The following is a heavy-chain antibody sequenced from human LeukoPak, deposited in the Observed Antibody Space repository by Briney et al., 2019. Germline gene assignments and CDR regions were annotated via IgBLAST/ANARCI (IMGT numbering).Heavy chain of an antibody. CDR2: ISGRRDST. CDR3: AKDPNFYYCMDV. Sequence: GGSLRLSCAVSGFTFSSYGMSWVRQAPGKGLEWVSTISGRRDSTSYADSVKGRFTISRDNSKNTLYLQMNSLRAEDTAVYYCAKDPNFYYCMDVWGKGTTVTISS. CDR1: GFTFSSYG. J-gene: IGHJ6*03. V-gene: IGHV3-23*01.